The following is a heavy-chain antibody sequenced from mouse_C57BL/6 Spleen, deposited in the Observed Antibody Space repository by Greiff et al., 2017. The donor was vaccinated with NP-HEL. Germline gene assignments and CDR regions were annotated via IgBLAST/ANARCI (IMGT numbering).Heavy chain of an antibody. CDR2: INPNNGGT. Sequence: VQLQQSGPELVKPGASVKIPCKASGYTFTDYNMDWVKQSHGKSLEWIGDINPNNGGTIYNQKFKGKATLTVDKSSSTAYMELRSLTSEDTAVYYCARAYGSSYVYYAMDYWGQGTSVTVSS. V-gene: IGHV1-18*01. CDR3: ARAYGSSYVYYAMDY. CDR1: GYTFTDYN. D-gene: IGHD1-1*01. J-gene: IGHJ4*01.